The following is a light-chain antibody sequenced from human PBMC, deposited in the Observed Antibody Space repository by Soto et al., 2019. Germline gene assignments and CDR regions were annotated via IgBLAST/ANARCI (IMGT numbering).Light chain of an antibody. CDR3: QSYDSSLIGWV. CDR1: SSNIGAGYD. Sequence: QSALTQPPSMSGAPGQRVTISCTGSSSNIGAGYDVHWYQHLPGTAPKLLIFGNSDRPSGVPDRFSGSKSGTSASLAISGLQAEDESYYYCQSYDSSLIGWVFGTGTNVTVL. V-gene: IGLV1-40*01. J-gene: IGLJ1*01. CDR2: GNS.